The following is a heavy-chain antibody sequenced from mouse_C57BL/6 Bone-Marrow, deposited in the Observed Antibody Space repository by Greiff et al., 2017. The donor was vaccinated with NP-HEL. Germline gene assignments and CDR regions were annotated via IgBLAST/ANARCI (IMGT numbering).Heavy chain of an antibody. Sequence: EVQLQQSGPELVKPGASVKISCKASGYTFTDYYMNWVKQSHGKSLEWIGDINPNNGGTSYNQKFKGKATLTVDKSSSTAYMELRSLTSEDSAVYYCARWGEHDGLRLGYYAMDYWGQGTSVTVSS. V-gene: IGHV1-26*01. J-gene: IGHJ4*01. CDR2: INPNNGGT. CDR1: GYTFTDYY. D-gene: IGHD2-4*01. CDR3: ARWGEHDGLRLGYYAMDY.